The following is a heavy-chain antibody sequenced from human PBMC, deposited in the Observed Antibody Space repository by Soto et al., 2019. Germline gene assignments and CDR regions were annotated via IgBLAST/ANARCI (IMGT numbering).Heavy chain of an antibody. Sequence: SVKVSCKASGGAFSSYAISWVRQAPGQGLEWMGGIIPIFGTANYAQKFQGRVTITADKSTSTAYMELSSLRSEDTAVYYCARASRTNIAVAGPYYGMDVWGQGTTVTVSS. CDR1: GGAFSSYA. D-gene: IGHD6-19*01. CDR2: IIPIFGTA. V-gene: IGHV1-69*06. J-gene: IGHJ6*02. CDR3: ARASRTNIAVAGPYYGMDV.